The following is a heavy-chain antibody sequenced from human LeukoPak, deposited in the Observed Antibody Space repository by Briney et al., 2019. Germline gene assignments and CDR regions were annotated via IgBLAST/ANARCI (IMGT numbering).Heavy chain of an antibody. Sequence: QPGGSLRLSCAASRFTFSIFAMNWVRQAPGKGLEWLSYISSSSSTIYYADSVKGRFTISRDNAKNSLYLQLNSLRPEDTGLYYCARDRGGWPDYWGQGTLVTVSS. J-gene: IGHJ4*02. CDR1: RFTFSIFA. CDR2: ISSSSSTI. CDR3: ARDRGGWPDY. D-gene: IGHD6-19*01. V-gene: IGHV3-48*01.